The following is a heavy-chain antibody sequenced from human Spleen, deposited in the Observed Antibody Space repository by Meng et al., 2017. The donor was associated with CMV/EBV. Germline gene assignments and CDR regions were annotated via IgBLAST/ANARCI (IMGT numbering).Heavy chain of an antibody. CDR3: ARGVGDY. V-gene: IGHV1-2*02. J-gene: IGHJ4*02. CDR1: GYTFTGYY. CDR2: IFPYSGGT. Sequence: ASVKVSCKASGYTFTGYYIHWVRQAPGQGPEWMGWIFPYSGGTKYAQKFQGRVTMTMDTSISTAYMELSRLRSDDTAVYYCARGVGDYWGQGTLVTVSS.